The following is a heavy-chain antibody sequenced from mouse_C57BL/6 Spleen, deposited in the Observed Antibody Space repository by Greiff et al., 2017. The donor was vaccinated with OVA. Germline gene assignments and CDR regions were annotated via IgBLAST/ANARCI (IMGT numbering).Heavy chain of an antibody. J-gene: IGHJ3*01. CDR2: ISSGGSYT. Sequence: EVQVVESGGDLVKPGGSLKLSCAASGFTFSSYGMSWVRQTPDKRLEWVATISSGGSYTYYPDSVKGRFTISRDNAKNTLYLQMSSLKSEDTAMYYCARRGTTVVEGAWFAYWGQGTLVTVSA. CDR3: ARRGTTVVEGAWFAY. CDR1: GFTFSSYG. V-gene: IGHV5-6*01. D-gene: IGHD1-1*01.